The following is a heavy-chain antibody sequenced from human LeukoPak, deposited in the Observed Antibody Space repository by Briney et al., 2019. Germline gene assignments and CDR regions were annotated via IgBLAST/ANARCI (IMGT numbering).Heavy chain of an antibody. J-gene: IGHJ4*02. V-gene: IGHV4-61*08. CDR2: IYYSGST. CDR3: ARERVDDILTEYYFDY. Sequence: SETLSLTCTVSGGSISSGGYYWSWIRQPPGKGLEWIGYIYYSGSTNYNPSLKSRVTISVDTSKNQFSLKLSSVTAADTAVYYCARERVDDILTEYYFDYWGQGTLVTVSS. D-gene: IGHD3-9*01. CDR1: GGSISSGGYY.